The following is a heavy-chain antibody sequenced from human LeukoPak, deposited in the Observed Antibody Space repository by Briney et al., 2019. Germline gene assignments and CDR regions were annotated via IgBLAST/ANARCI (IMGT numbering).Heavy chain of an antibody. D-gene: IGHD3-9*01. V-gene: IGHV3-30-3*01. J-gene: IGHJ4*02. CDR3: ARVKLLRYFDL. Sequence: GGSLRPSCAASGFTFNSYAMHWVRQAPGKGLEWVAVASYDGSNKYYADSVQGRFTISRDNSKNTLYLHMSSLRDDDTAIYYCARVKLLRYFDLWGQGTLVTVSS. CDR1: GFTFNSYA. CDR2: ASYDGSNK.